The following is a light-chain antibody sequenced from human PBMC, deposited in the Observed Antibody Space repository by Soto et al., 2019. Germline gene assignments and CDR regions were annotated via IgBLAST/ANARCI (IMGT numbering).Light chain of an antibody. J-gene: IGKJ3*01. CDR3: QQRSNWPFT. Sequence: EIVLTQSPATLSLSPGERATLSCRASQSVSSYLAWYQQKPGQAPRLLIYDASNRATGIPARFSGSGSGTDFTLTISSLEPEDFAVYYCQQRSNWPFTVGPGTKVDSK. V-gene: IGKV3-11*01. CDR1: QSVSSY. CDR2: DAS.